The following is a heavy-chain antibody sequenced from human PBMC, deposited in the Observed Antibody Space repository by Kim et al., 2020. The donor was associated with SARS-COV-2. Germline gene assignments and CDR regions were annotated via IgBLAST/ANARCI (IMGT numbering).Heavy chain of an antibody. CDR1: GFTFGDHH. Sequence: GGSLRLSCAASGFTFGDHHMDWVRQAPGKGPEWVGRIRNKANGYTTEFAASVKGRFSISRDDSKNSLFLQMNSLKAEDTAVYYCASWVVIVAMYDFWGQGTLVTVSS. CDR3: ASWVVIVAMYDF. CDR2: IRNKANGYTT. D-gene: IGHD2-21*01. J-gene: IGHJ4*02. V-gene: IGHV3-72*01.